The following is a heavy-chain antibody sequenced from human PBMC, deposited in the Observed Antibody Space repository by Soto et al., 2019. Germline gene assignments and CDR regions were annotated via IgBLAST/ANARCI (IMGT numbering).Heavy chain of an antibody. J-gene: IGHJ6*02. CDR1: GFTFSSYA. CDR2: ISYDGSNK. D-gene: IGHD2-15*01. V-gene: IGHV3-30-3*01. CDR3: ARSLLVVAATPHYYYGMDV. Sequence: PGGPWRLSCAASGFTFSSYAMHWVRQAPGKGLEWVAVISYDGSNKYYADSVKGRFTISRDNFKNTLYLQMNSLRAEDTAVYYCARSLLVVAATPHYYYGMDVWGQGTTVTVSS.